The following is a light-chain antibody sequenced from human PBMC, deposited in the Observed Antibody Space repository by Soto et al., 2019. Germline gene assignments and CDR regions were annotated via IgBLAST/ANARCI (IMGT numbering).Light chain of an antibody. Sequence: DIQMTQSPSSLSASVGDRVTITCRASQSLSSYLNWYQQKPGKAPKLLIYAASSLQSGVPSRFSGSGSGTDFTLTISSLQPEDFATYYCQQSYSNPYTFGQGTKLEIK. CDR2: AAS. CDR1: QSLSSY. V-gene: IGKV1-39*01. J-gene: IGKJ2*01. CDR3: QQSYSNPYT.